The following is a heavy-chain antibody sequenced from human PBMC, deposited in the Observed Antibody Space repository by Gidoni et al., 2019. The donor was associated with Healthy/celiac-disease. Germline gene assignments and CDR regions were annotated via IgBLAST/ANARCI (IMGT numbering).Heavy chain of an antibody. V-gene: IGHV1-2*04. CDR3: ARAYYYDSSGYPNDAFDI. CDR2: INPNSGGT. Sequence: QVQLVQSGAEVKKPGASVTVSCKASGYTFTGYYMHWVRQAPGQGLEWMGWINPNSGGTNYAQKFQGWVTMTRDTSISTAYMELSRLRSDDTAVYYCARAYYYDSSGYPNDAFDIWGQGTMVTVSS. CDR1: GYTFTGYY. D-gene: IGHD3-22*01. J-gene: IGHJ3*02.